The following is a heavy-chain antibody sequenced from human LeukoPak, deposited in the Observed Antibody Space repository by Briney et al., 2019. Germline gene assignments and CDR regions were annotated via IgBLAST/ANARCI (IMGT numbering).Heavy chain of an antibody. J-gene: IGHJ4*02. CDR3: ARKDGDY. V-gene: IGHV4-4*07. CDR1: GASISSFH. CDR2: IYSSGST. Sequence: SETLSLTCTVSGASISSFHWAWIRQPAGKGLEWIGLIYSSGSTIYNPSLKSRVAMSVDMTKNQLSLKLSSVTAADTAMYYCARKDGDYWGQGTLVTVSS.